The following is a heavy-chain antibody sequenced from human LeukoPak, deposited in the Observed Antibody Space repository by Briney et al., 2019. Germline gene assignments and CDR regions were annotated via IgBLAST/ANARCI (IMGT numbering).Heavy chain of an antibody. V-gene: IGHV3-43*02. J-gene: IGHJ6*02. CDR2: ISGDGGST. CDR3: AKDQQWLVPSSAYYYYGMDV. D-gene: IGHD6-19*01. Sequence: GGSLRLSCAASGFTFDDYAMHWVRQAPGKGLEWVSLISGDGGSTYYADSVKGRFTISRDSSKNSLYLQMNSLRTEDTALYYCAKDQQWLVPSSAYYYYGMDVWGQGTTVTVSS. CDR1: GFTFDDYA.